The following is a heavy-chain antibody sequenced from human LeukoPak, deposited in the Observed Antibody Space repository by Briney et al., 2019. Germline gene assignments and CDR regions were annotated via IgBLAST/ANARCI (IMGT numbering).Heavy chain of an antibody. V-gene: IGHV3-21*01. CDR2: ISSSSSYI. Sequence: GGSLRLSCAASGFTFSSYSMNWVRQAPGKGLEWVSAISSSSSYIYYADSVKGRFTISRDNAKNSLYLQMNSLRAEDTAVYYCARDVVGYYYGSGSYYPDYWGQGTLVTVSS. CDR1: GFTFSSYS. D-gene: IGHD3-10*01. J-gene: IGHJ4*02. CDR3: ARDVVGYYYGSGSYYPDY.